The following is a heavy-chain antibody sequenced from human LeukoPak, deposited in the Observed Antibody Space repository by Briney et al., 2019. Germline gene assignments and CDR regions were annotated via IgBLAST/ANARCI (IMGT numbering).Heavy chain of an antibody. CDR2: VKPDGSEE. J-gene: IGHJ5*02. CDR3: ARDLVSSTSWFDP. V-gene: IGHV3-7*01. Sequence: GGSLRLSCAASGFTFSSSWMSWVRQAPEKGLEWVTNVKPDGSEEHSVDSVKGRFTISRDNAKNSLYLQMNSLRAEDTAVYYCARDLVSSTSWFDPWGQGTLVTVSS. D-gene: IGHD2-2*01. CDR1: GFTFSSSW.